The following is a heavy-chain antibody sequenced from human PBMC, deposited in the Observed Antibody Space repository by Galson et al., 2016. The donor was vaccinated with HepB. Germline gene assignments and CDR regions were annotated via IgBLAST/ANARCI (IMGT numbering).Heavy chain of an antibody. CDR1: GGTFSNFA. D-gene: IGHD3-10*01. Sequence: SVKVSCKASGGTFSNFAISWLRQAPGQGLEWMGGIIPLFGATNYAQKFQGRVTITADKSTTTVYMDLSSLRSEDTAVYYCARGGGITMARGVMPGWFDPWGQGTLVTVSS. V-gene: IGHV1-69*06. CDR2: IIPLFGAT. J-gene: IGHJ5*02. CDR3: ARGGGITMARGVMPGWFDP.